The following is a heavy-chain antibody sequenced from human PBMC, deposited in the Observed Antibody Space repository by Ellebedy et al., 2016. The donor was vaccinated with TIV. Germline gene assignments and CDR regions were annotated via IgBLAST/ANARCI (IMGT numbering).Heavy chain of an antibody. CDR3: TRDSGWEETD. D-gene: IGHD1-26*01. CDR1: GFAFSGYA. J-gene: IGHJ4*02. CDR2: ISYSSDIT. Sequence: GESLKISXAASGFAFSGYAMSWVRQAPGKGLEWVSSISYSSDITHYADSVKGRFTTSRDNSKNTLHLQMNSLRVEDTAMYFCTRDSGWEETDWGQGTLVIVSS. V-gene: IGHV3-23*01.